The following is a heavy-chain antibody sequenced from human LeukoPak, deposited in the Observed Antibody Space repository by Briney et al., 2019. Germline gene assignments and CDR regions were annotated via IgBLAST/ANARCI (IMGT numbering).Heavy chain of an antibody. CDR2: IYTSGST. Sequence: SETLSLTCTVSGGSISSYYWSWIRQPAGKGLEWIGRIYTSGSTNYNPSLKSRVTMSVETSKNQFSLKLSSVTAADTTVYYCARDRGTGGPFDYWGQGTLVTVSS. D-gene: IGHD7-27*01. CDR3: ARDRGTGGPFDY. J-gene: IGHJ4*02. V-gene: IGHV4-4*07. CDR1: GGSISSYY.